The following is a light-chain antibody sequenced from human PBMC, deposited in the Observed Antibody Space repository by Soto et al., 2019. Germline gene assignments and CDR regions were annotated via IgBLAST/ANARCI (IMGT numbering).Light chain of an antibody. CDR1: SGDVGGYNH. Sequence: QSALTQPASVSGSPGQSITISCTGSSGDVGGYNHVSWYQQYPGKAPKLMISEVNNRPAGVSDRFSGSKSDNTAFLTISGLQSDDEADYYCSSPFRGTTLVFGGGTKLTVL. CDR2: EVN. V-gene: IGLV2-14*01. J-gene: IGLJ2*01. CDR3: SSPFRGTTLV.